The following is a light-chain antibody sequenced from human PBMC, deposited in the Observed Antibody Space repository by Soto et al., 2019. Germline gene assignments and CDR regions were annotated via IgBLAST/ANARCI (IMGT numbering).Light chain of an antibody. V-gene: IGLV2-11*01. CDR1: SSDVGRYDY. Sequence: QSALTQPRSVSGSPGQSVTISCTGTSSDVGRYDYVSWYQQHPGKAPKLIIYDVSERPSGVPDRFSGSKFGNMASLTISGLQAEDEADYSCCSFAGSYTDVFGTGTKLTVL. CDR3: CSFAGSYTDV. J-gene: IGLJ1*01. CDR2: DVS.